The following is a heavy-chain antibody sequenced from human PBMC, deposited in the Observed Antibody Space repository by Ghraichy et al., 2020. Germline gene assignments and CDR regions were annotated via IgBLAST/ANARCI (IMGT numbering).Heavy chain of an antibody. CDR3: ARRWFGELLLGWAIDI. V-gene: IGHV3-48*02. CDR2: ISSSSTI. J-gene: IGHJ3*02. CDR1: GFTFSSYS. D-gene: IGHD3-10*01. Sequence: GGSLRLSCAASGFTFSSYSMNWVRQAPGKGLEWVSYISSSSTIYYADSVKGRFTISRDNAKNSLYLQMNSLRDEDTAVYYCARRWFGELLLGWAIDIWGQGTMVTVSS.